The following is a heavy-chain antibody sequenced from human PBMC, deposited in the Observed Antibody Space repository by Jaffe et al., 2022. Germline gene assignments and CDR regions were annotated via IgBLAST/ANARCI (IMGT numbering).Heavy chain of an antibody. V-gene: IGHV3-15*01. Sequence: EVQLVESGGGLVKPGGSLRLSCAASGFTFSNAWMSWVRQAPGKGLEWVGRIKSKTDGGTTDYAAPVKGRFTISRDDSKNTLYLQMNSLKTEDTAVYYCTTFALEWLLGSSSPFDYWGQGTLVTVSS. CDR1: GFTFSNAW. D-gene: IGHD3-3*01. CDR2: IKSKTDGGTT. CDR3: TTFALEWLLGSSSPFDY. J-gene: IGHJ4*02.